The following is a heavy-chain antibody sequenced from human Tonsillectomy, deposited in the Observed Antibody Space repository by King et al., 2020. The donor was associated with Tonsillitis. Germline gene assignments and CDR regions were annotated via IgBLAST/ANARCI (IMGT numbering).Heavy chain of an antibody. CDR3: AKGYCRRTSCRDYYFDH. CDR1: GYTFDDYA. J-gene: IGHJ4*02. V-gene: IGHV3-9*01. Sequence: VQLVESGGGLVQPGRSLRLSCAASGYTFDDYAMNWVRQAPGKGLEWVSSISWNSGNIGYADSVKGRFTISRDNAKTSVYLQMNSLRAEDTALYYCAKGYCRRTSCRDYYFDHWGQGTLVTVSS. CDR2: ISWNSGNI. D-gene: IGHD2-2*01.